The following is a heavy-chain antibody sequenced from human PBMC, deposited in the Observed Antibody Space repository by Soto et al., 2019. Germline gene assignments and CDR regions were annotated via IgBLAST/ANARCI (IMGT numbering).Heavy chain of an antibody. D-gene: IGHD3-9*01. Sequence: QVQLQESGPGPVKPSQTLTLTCTVSGGSISSGGYYWSWIRQHPGKGLEWIGYISDSGSTYYNPSLKSRVTISVDTSKNHFSLKLSAVTAADTAVYYCARTTFYDIFTAYYSLFDYWGQGTLVTVSS. CDR2: ISDSGST. CDR3: ARTTFYDIFTAYYSLFDY. J-gene: IGHJ4*02. V-gene: IGHV4-31*03. CDR1: GGSISSGGYY.